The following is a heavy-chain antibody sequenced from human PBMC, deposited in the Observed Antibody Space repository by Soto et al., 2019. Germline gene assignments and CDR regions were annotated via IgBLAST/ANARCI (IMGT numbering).Heavy chain of an antibody. CDR3: ARDHKICTNGVCYRWFDP. V-gene: IGHV3-48*01. CDR1: GFTFSSYS. CDR2: ISTYSTTI. D-gene: IGHD2-8*01. J-gene: IGHJ5*02. Sequence: PGGSLRLSCAASGFTFSSYSMNWVRQAPGKGLEWVSYISTYSTTIYYADSVKGRFTISRDNAKNSLYLQMNSLRAEDTAVYYCARDHKICTNGVCYRWFDPWGQGTLVTVSS.